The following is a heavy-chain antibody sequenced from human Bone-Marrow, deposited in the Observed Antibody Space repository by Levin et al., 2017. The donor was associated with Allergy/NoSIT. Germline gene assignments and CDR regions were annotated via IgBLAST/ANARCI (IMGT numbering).Heavy chain of an antibody. Sequence: GESLKISCAASGFTFSAFGMHWVRQAPGKGLEWVAVISYDGRNEYYADSVKGRFTISRDNSKNTLYLQMNSLRAEDTAVYYCARYGSGSHFLHEYYFDYWGQGTLVTVSS. CDR1: GFTFSAFG. D-gene: IGHD3-10*01. V-gene: IGHV3-30*03. J-gene: IGHJ4*02. CDR2: ISYDGRNE. CDR3: ARYGSGSHFLHEYYFDY.